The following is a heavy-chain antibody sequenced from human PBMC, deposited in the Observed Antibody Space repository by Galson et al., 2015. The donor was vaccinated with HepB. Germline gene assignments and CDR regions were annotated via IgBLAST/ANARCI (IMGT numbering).Heavy chain of an antibody. D-gene: IGHD6-19*01. CDR1: GYSFTSYG. CDR2: INAYNGNT. V-gene: IGHV1-18*01. Sequence: SVKVSCKASGYSFTSYGFSWVRQAPGQGLEWMGWINAYNGNTDYAQKLQGRVAMTTDTSTSTAYMDLRSLRSDDTAVHYRARVLRGWSPGGLDYWGQGTLVTVSS. J-gene: IGHJ4*02. CDR3: ARVLRGWSPGGLDY.